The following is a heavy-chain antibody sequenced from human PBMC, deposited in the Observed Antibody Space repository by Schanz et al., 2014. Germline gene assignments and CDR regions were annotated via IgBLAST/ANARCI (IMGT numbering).Heavy chain of an antibody. J-gene: IGHJ5*02. CDR3: ARGRVLES. Sequence: EVQLVESGGGLVQPGGSLRLSCSASTFTFDHYAMTWVRQAPGKGLEWVANIKKDGSEKYYVDSVKGRFTISRDNAKNSLFLQMNSLRPEDTAVYYCARGRVLESWGQGTLVTVSS. CDR1: TFTFDHYA. D-gene: IGHD1-1*01. CDR2: IKKDGSEK. V-gene: IGHV3-7*01.